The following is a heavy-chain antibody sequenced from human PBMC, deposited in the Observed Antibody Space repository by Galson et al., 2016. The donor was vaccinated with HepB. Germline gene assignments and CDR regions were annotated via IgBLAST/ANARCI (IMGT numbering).Heavy chain of an antibody. J-gene: IGHJ4*02. D-gene: IGHD5-18*01. CDR3: ARHEGYGSGPPWDD. CDR1: GGSISSRSYY. Sequence: LICTVSGGSISSRSYYWGWIRQPPGKGLEWIASIHSSGSPYYYNPSLKSRLTISVDTSKNQFSLRLRSVTAADTALYFCARHEGYGSGPPWDDWGQGTLVTVSS. V-gene: IGHV4-39*01. CDR2: IHSSGSP.